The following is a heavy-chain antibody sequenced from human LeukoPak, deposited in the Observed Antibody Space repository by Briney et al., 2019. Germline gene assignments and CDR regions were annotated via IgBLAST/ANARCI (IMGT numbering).Heavy chain of an antibody. CDR2: MNPNSGNT. J-gene: IGHJ4*02. CDR1: GYTFTSYY. CDR3: AREGLDY. V-gene: IGHV1-8*03. Sequence: APVKVSCKASGYTFTSYYMHWVRQAPGQGLEWMGYMNPNSGNTGYAQKFQDRVTITSDTSISTAYMELSSLRSDDTAVYYCAREGLDYWGQGTLVTVSS.